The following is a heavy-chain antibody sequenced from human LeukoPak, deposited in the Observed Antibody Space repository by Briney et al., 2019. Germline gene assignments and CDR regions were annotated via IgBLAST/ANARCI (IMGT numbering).Heavy chain of an antibody. CDR2: INHSGST. D-gene: IGHD2-8*01. CDR1: GGSFSGYY. Sequence: SETLSLTCAVYGGSFSGYYWSWIRQPPGKGLEWIGEINHSGSTNYNPSLKSRVTMSVDTSKNQFSLKLSSVAAADTAVYCARHSCTNGVCYSPSYYSLDVWGQGTTVSVSS. CDR3: ARHSCTNGVCYSPSYYSLDV. J-gene: IGHJ6*02. V-gene: IGHV4-34*01.